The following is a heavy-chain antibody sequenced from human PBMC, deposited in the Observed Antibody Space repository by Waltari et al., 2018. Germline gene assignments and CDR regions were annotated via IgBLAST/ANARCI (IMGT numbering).Heavy chain of an antibody. Sequence: QVQLEQSVAEVSKPGASVKVSCKVSGYTLTDLSIHWVRQAPGKGLEWMGGFDLEEVEEGGTTYAQKFQGRVTMTEDTTTNTAYMELSGLTSEDTAIYYCATSGVAAAARGYFWFDPWGQGTLVTVSS. CDR2: FDLEEVEEGGT. CDR3: ATSGVAAAARGYFWFDP. V-gene: IGHV1-24*01. D-gene: IGHD6-13*01. CDR1: GYTLTDLS. J-gene: IGHJ5*02.